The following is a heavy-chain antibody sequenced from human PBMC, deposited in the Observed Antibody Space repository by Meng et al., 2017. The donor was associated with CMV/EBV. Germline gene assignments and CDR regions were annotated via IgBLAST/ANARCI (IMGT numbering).Heavy chain of an antibody. CDR1: GFTFSNAW. CDR3: TTSHITIFGVVASDAFDL. D-gene: IGHD3-3*01. V-gene: IGHV3-15*01. Sequence: LSLTCAASGFTFSNAWMSWVRQAPGKGLEWVGRIKSKTDGGTTDYAAPVKGRFTISRDDSKNTLYLQMNSLKTEDTSVYYCTTSHITIFGVVASDAFDLWVQGTMVTLSS. J-gene: IGHJ3*01. CDR2: IKSKTDGGTT.